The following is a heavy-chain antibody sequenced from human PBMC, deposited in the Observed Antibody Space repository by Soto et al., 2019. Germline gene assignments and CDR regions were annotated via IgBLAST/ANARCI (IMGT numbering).Heavy chain of an antibody. D-gene: IGHD6-19*01. CDR3: ARGGFRQSLLDH. V-gene: IGHV3-74*01. CDR1: GFTFNNYW. CDR2: INDDGSTT. J-gene: IGHJ4*02. Sequence: EVQLVESGGGLVQPGGSLRLSCAASGFTFNNYWIHWVRQVPGKGLVWVSRINDDGSTTNYADSVKGRFTISRDNAKNTVYLQMNSLRAEDAAVYYCARGGFRQSLLDHWGQGTLVTVSS.